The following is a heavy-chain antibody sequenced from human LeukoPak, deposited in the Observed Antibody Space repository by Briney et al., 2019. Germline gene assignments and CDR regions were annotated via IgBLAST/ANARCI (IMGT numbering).Heavy chain of an antibody. CDR2: ISSSSSYI. Sequence: GGSLRLSCAASGFTFSSYSMNWVRQAPGKGLEWVSSISSSSSYIYYADSVKGRFTISRDNSKNTLYLQMNSLRAEDTAVYYCASLLRYFDPDAFDIWGQGTMVTVSS. J-gene: IGHJ3*02. D-gene: IGHD3-9*01. CDR3: ASLLRYFDPDAFDI. V-gene: IGHV3-21*04. CDR1: GFTFSSYS.